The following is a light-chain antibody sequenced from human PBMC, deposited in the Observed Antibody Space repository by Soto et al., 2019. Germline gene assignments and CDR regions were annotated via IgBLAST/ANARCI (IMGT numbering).Light chain of an antibody. V-gene: IGLV1-40*01. J-gene: IGLJ1*01. CDR1: SSNIGAGYD. CDR3: QSYDSSLSAHV. CDR2: GNT. Sequence: QSVLTQPPSVSGAPGQRVTISCTGSSSNIGAGYDVSWYQQLPGTTPKLLIYGNTNRPSGVPDRFCGSKSGTSASLAITGLQAEDEADYYCQSYDSSLSAHVFGTGTKLTVL.